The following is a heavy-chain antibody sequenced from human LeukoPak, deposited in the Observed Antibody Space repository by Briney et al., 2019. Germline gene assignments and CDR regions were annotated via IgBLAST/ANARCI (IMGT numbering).Heavy chain of an antibody. CDR3: ARGSTFSAYYFDY. CDR2: INPNNGGT. J-gene: IGHJ4*02. V-gene: IGHV1-2*02. Sequence: ASVKVSCKASGYTFTDYYVHWVRQAPGKGLEWMGWINPNNGGTNYAQKFQGRVTVTRDTSISTAYMDLSRLRSDDTAVYYCARGSTFSAYYFDYWGQGTLVTVSS. D-gene: IGHD6-19*01. CDR1: GYTFTDYY.